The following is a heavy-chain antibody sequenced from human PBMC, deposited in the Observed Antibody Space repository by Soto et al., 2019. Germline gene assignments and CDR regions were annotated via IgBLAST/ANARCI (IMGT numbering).Heavy chain of an antibody. CDR1: GGSISSSSYY. V-gene: IGHV4-39*01. J-gene: IGHJ5*02. Sequence: PSETLSLTCTVSGGSISSSSYYWGWIRQPPGKGLEWIGSIYYSGSTYYNPSLKSRVTISVGTSKNQFSLKLSSVTAADTAVYYCARQRYIVVVVAATPWVHGWFDPWGQGTLVTVSS. CDR2: IYYSGST. CDR3: ARQRYIVVVVAATPWVHGWFDP. D-gene: IGHD2-15*01.